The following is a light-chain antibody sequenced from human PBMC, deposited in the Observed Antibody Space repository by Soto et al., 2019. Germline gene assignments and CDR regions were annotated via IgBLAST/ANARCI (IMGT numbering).Light chain of an antibody. CDR3: QQYNNWPFT. CDR1: QSVSSN. Sequence: EIVMTQSPATLSVSPGERATLSCRASQSVSSNLAWYQQKPGQAPRLLIYGASTRATGIPARFSGSGSGTELTLPISSLQSEDFACYYCQQYNNWPFTFGPGTKVNIK. V-gene: IGKV3-15*01. CDR2: GAS. J-gene: IGKJ3*01.